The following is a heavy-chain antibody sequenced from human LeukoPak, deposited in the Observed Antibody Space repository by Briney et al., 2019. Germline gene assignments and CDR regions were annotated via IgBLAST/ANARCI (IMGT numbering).Heavy chain of an antibody. V-gene: IGHV4-34*01. CDR1: GGSFSGYY. D-gene: IGHD2-15*01. Sequence: SETLSLTCAVYGGSFSGYYWSWIRQPPGKGLEWIGEINHSGSTNYNPSLKSRVTISVDTSKNQFSLKLSSVTAADMAVYYCARRGCSGGSCYRIAAFDIWGQGTMVTVSS. CDR2: INHSGST. CDR3: ARRGCSGGSCYRIAAFDI. J-gene: IGHJ3*02.